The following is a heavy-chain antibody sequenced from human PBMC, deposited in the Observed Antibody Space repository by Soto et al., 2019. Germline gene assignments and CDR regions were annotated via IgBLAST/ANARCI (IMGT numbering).Heavy chain of an antibody. CDR1: GFTFRNYG. Sequence: QVQLVESGGGVVQPGKSLRLSCAASGFTFRNYGMHWVRQAPGKGLEWEALISYDGSKTDYADSVKGRFTVSRDNFKNTVYLQMNSPRPEDTAVYFCAKEGQAHCSGGSCFSGWFDPWGQGTQVTVSS. J-gene: IGHJ5*02. D-gene: IGHD2-15*01. V-gene: IGHV3-30*18. CDR2: ISYDGSKT. CDR3: AKEGQAHCSGGSCFSGWFDP.